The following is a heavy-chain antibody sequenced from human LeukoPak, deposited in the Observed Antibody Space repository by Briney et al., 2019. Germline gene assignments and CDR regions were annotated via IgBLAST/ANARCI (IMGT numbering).Heavy chain of an antibody. CDR2: IHPNTGAT. Sequence: ASAKVSCKTSGYTFTDYYLHWVRQAPGQGLEWVGWIHPNTGATHHAQKFQGRLTMTRDTSISTVYMELTRLRSDDTAVYCCARDMGRYSGYDYDYWGQGTLVTASS. CDR3: ARDMGRYSGYDYDY. CDR1: GYTFTDYY. D-gene: IGHD5-12*01. V-gene: IGHV1-2*02. J-gene: IGHJ4*02.